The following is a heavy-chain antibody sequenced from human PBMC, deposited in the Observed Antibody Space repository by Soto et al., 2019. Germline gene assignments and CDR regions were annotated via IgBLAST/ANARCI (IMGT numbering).Heavy chain of an antibody. J-gene: IGHJ5*02. CDR2: ISGSGGST. CDR3: AKDLLELGYCSGGSCHPNWFDP. V-gene: IGHV3-23*01. D-gene: IGHD2-15*01. CDR1: GFTFSSYA. Sequence: GGSLRLSCAASGFTFSSYAMSWVRQAPGKGLEWVSAISGSGGSTYYADSVKGRFTISRDNSKNTLYLQMNSLRAEDTAVYYCAKDLLELGYCSGGSCHPNWFDPWGQGTLVTVS.